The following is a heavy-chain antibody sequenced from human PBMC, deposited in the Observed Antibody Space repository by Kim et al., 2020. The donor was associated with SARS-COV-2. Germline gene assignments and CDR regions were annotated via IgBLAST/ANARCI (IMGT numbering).Heavy chain of an antibody. D-gene: IGHD2-2*01. CDR1: GGSFSGYY. J-gene: IGHJ4*02. CDR3: ARVRDIVVVPAAIGY. V-gene: IGHV4-34*01. Sequence: SETLSLTCAAYGGSFSGYYWSWIRQPPGKGLEWIGEINHSGSTNYNPSLKSRVTISVDTSKNQFSLKLSSVTAADTAVYYCARVRDIVVVPAAIGYWGQGTLVTVSS. CDR2: INHSGST.